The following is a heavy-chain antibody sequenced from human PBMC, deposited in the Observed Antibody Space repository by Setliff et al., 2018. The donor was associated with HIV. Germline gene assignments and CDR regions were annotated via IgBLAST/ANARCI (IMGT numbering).Heavy chain of an antibody. D-gene: IGHD3-22*01. J-gene: IGHJ1*01. V-gene: IGHV4-59*12. CDR1: GGSISSYY. CDR2: INHSGST. Sequence: PSETLSLTCTVSGGSISSYYWSWIRQPPGKGLEWIGEINHSGSTNYNPSLKSRVTISVDTSKNQFSLKLTSVTAADTAIYYCARAHDIRGFGYNLQHWGQGTLVTVSS. CDR3: ARAHDIRGFGYNLQH.